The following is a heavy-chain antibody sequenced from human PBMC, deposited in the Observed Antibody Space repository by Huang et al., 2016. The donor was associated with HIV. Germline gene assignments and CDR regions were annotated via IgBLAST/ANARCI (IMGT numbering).Heavy chain of an antibody. CDR1: GYSFTSYG. Sequence: QVQLMQSGAEVKKPGASVKVSCKASGYSFTSYGLSWARQAPGHGLEWMGWISPYNTKTNYAQKFQGRVTMTTDTATSTAYMALRSLRSDDTAVYYCATDYYANFDYWGQGTLVTISS. CDR3: ATDYYANFDY. D-gene: IGHD2-2*01. CDR2: ISPYNTKT. J-gene: IGHJ4*02. V-gene: IGHV1-18*04.